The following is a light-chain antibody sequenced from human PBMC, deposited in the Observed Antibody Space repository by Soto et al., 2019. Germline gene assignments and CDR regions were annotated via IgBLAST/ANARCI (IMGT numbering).Light chain of an antibody. Sequence: QSALTQPASVSESPGQSITISCTGSSSDVGNSNYVSWYQHHPGKAPKLMIYEVNNRPSGVSTRFSGSKSGNTASLIISGLQTDDEADYYCRSYTTTTTRVVFGGGTQLTVL. CDR1: SSDVGNSNY. CDR2: EVN. J-gene: IGLJ2*01. CDR3: RSYTTTTTRVV. V-gene: IGLV2-14*01.